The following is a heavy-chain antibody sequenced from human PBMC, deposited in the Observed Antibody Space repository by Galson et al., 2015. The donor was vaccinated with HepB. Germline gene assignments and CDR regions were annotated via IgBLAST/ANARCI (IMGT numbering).Heavy chain of an antibody. CDR2: IYYSGST. V-gene: IGHV4-59*08. CDR1: GGSISSYY. J-gene: IGHJ4*02. Sequence: SETLSLTCTVSGGSISSYYWSWIRQPPGKGLEWIGYIYYSGSTNYNPSLKSRVTISVDTSKNQFSLKLSSVTAADTAVYYCARGRHSSSWYLSDYWGQGTLVTVSS. CDR3: ARGRHSSSWYLSDY. D-gene: IGHD6-13*01.